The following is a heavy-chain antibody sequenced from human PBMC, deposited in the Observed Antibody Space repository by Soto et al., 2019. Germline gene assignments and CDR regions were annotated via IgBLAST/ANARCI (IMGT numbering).Heavy chain of an antibody. Sequence: QVQLVQSGAEVRRPGASVKVSCKASGYTFTAYYIHWVRQAPGQGLEWMGWINPNGGVPNYAQKFQGRVTMTRDSSITTAYMDMSRLRSDDTALYYCARGTRTADFDGTNYSPPFDVWGQGTLVTVSS. D-gene: IGHD2-8*01. CDR3: ARGTRTADFDGTNYSPPFDV. CDR1: GYTFTAYY. CDR2: INPNGGVP. J-gene: IGHJ3*01. V-gene: IGHV1-2*02.